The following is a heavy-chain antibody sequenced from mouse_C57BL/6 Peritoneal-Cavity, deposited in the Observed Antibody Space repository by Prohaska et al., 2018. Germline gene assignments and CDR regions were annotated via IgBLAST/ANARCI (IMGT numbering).Heavy chain of an antibody. CDR1: GYTFTSYT. CDR3: ARSVITTVVADY. J-gene: IGHJ2*01. CDR2: INTSIGYT. V-gene: IGHV1-4*01. D-gene: IGHD1-1*01. Sequence: MSCKASGYTFTSYTMHWVKQRPGQGLEWIGYINTSIGYTKYNQKFKDKATLTADKSSSTAYMQLSSLTSEDSAVYYCARSVITTVVADYWGQGTTLTVSS.